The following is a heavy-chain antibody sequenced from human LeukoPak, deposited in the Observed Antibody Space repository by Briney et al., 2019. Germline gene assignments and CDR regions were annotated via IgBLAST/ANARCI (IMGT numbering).Heavy chain of an antibody. CDR2: TSADNGHT. CDR1: GYTFKSYG. CDR3: ARNYFSDYVFDF. V-gene: IGHV1-18*01. D-gene: IGHD3-10*02. Sequence: GASVKVSCKASGYTFKSYGISWVRQATGQGLEWMGFTSADNGHTNYVPKFQGRVTMTTDTSTNTAYMELRSLRFDDTVMYYCARNYFSDYVFDFWGQGTLITVSS. J-gene: IGHJ4*02.